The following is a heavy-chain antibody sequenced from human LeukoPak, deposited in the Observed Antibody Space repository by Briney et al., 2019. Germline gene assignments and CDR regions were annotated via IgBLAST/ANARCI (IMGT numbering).Heavy chain of an antibody. CDR2: ISGSGGST. D-gene: IGHD3-22*01. J-gene: IGHJ3*02. CDR3: AKFDYYDSSGYYNKVLDAFDI. V-gene: IGHV3-23*01. Sequence: QPGGSLRLSCAASGLTFRNYAMSWVRQAPGKGLEWVSAISGSGGSTYYADSVKGRFTISRDNSKNTLYLQMNSLRAEDTAVYYCAKFDYYDSSGYYNKVLDAFDIWGQGTMVTVSS. CDR1: GLTFRNYA.